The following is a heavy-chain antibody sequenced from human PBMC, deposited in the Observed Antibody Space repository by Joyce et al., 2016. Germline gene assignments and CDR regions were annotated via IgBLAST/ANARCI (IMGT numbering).Heavy chain of an antibody. Sequence: QVHLVQSGAEVKKPGSSVKVSCKASGGTSSSNAISWVRQAPGQGLEWMGQSIPIFGTTNYAQKFQGRVTITADESTSTTYMELSSLRSDDTAVYYCASLSTSSVTLGYYYYYMDVWGKGTAVTVSS. CDR1: GGTSSSNA. CDR2: SIPIFGTT. V-gene: IGHV1-69*01. D-gene: IGHD6-6*01. J-gene: IGHJ6*03. CDR3: ASLSTSSVTLGYYYYYMDV.